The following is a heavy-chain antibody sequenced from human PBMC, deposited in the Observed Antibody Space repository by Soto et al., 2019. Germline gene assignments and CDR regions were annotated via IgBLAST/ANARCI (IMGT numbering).Heavy chain of an antibody. CDR1: GGSFSGYY. V-gene: IGHV4-34*01. J-gene: IGHJ3*02. D-gene: IGHD2-15*01. CDR2: INHSGST. Sequence: QVQLQQWGAGLLKPSETLSLTCAVYGGSFSGYYWSWIRQPPGKGLEWIGEINHSGSTNYNPSLKSRVTISVDTSKNQFSLKLSSVTAADTAVYYCARGPGDIVVVVAATSAFDIWGQGTMVTVSS. CDR3: ARGPGDIVVVVAATSAFDI.